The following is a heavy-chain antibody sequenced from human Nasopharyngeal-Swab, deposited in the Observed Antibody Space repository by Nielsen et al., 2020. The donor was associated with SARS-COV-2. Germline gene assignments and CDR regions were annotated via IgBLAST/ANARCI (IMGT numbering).Heavy chain of an antibody. J-gene: IGHJ6*02. CDR2: ISSSSSYI. V-gene: IGHV3-21*01. D-gene: IGHD2/OR15-2a*01. Sequence: VRQAPGKGLEWVSSISSSSSYIYYADSVKGRFTIPRDNAKNSLYLQMNSLRAEDTAVYYCARDSNGMDVWGQGTTVTVSS. CDR3: ARDSNGMDV.